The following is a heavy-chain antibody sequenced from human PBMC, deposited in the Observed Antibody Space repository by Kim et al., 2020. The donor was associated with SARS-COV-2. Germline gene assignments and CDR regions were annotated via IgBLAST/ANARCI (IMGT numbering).Heavy chain of an antibody. V-gene: IGHV1-2*02. J-gene: IGHJ4*02. CDR2: INPYSGTT. CDR1: GYTFTGHY. CDR3: ARGGSQRFGY. D-gene: IGHD3-16*01. Sequence: ASVKVSCKTSGYTFTGHYIHWMRQAPGQGLEWMAWINPYSGTTNFAQRFQGRVTMTRDTSISTAYMELSSLTSDDTALYYCARGGSQRFGYWGLGTQVIV.